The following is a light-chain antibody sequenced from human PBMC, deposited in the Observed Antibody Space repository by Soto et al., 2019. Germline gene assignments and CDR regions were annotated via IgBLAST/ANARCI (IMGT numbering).Light chain of an antibody. CDR1: SSDVGGYNY. J-gene: IGLJ2*01. V-gene: IGLV2-14*01. CDR3: SSYTSSSTRVV. CDR2: DVS. Sequence: QSALTQPASVSGSPGQSITISCTGTSSDVGGYNYVSWYQQHPGKVPKLIIYDVSSRPSGVSNRFSGSKSDNTASLTISGLQTEDEADYYCSSYTSSSTRVVFGGGTQLTVL.